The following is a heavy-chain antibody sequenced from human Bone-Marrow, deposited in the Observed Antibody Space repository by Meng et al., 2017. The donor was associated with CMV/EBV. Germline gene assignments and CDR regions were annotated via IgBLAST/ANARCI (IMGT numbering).Heavy chain of an antibody. CDR3: ARDGYYDILTGYYPPGAFDI. CDR1: GGSISSYY. D-gene: IGHD3-9*01. J-gene: IGHJ3*02. CDR2: IYYSGST. Sequence: SETLSLTCTASGGSISSYYWSWIRQPPGKGLEWIGYIYYSGSTNYNPSLKSRVTISVDTSKNQFSLKLSSVTAADTAVYYCARDGYYDILTGYYPPGAFDIWGQGTMVTVSS. V-gene: IGHV4-59*01.